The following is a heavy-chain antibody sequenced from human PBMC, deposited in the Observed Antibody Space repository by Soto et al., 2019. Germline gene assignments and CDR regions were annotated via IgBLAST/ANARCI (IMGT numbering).Heavy chain of an antibody. CDR1: GFTFSRYA. V-gene: IGHV3-23*01. D-gene: IGHD3-10*01. CDR3: AKDRALWGGELLPTPVY. J-gene: IGHJ4*02. Sequence: EVQLLESGGGLVQPGGSLRLSCAASGFTFSRYAMSWVRQAPGKGLEWVSAVSGSGGSLYYADSVKGRFIISRDNSKNSLYLQMNSLRAEDTAVYYCAKDRALWGGELLPTPVYWGQGTLVTVSS. CDR2: VSGSGGSL.